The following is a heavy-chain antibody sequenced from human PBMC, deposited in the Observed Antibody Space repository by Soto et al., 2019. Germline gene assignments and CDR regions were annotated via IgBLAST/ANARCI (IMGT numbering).Heavy chain of an antibody. CDR3: ARAMYNYASGRVYTPLSYFDK. CDR2: INQDGSEK. CDR1: GIIFGNYW. V-gene: IGHV3-7*04. D-gene: IGHD3-10*01. Sequence: GGSLRLSCAASGIIFGNYWMSWVRQAPGKGLEWVANINQDGSEKYYVDSVKGRFTISRDNAKNSLYLQINSLRAEDTAVYYCARAMYNYASGRVYTPLSYFDKWGQGALVTVSS. J-gene: IGHJ4*02.